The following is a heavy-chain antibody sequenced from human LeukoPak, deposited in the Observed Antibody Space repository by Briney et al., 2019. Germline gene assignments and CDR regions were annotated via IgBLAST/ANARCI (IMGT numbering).Heavy chain of an antibody. CDR3: ARGRGTPDS. CDR1: GFTFSDSW. CDR2: INEDGSEK. V-gene: IGHV3-7*01. J-gene: IGHJ4*02. D-gene: IGHD1-1*01. Sequence: GGSLRLSCAASGFTFSDSWMTWARQAPGKGLEWVANINEDGSEKTYVDSVRGRFTISRDNAKNSVFLQMDYLRAEDTAVFFCARGRGTPDSWGQGTLVTVSS.